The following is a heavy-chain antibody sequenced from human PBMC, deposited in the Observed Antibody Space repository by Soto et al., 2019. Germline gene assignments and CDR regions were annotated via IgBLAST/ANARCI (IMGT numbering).Heavy chain of an antibody. CDR3: ARASSFRGDFDI. D-gene: IGHD2-21*01. V-gene: IGHV4-59*08. Sequence: SETLSLTCTVSGGSISSYYWSWIRQPPGKGLEWIGYIYYSGSTNYNPSLKSRVTISADNSKNSFSLKMTSVTAADTAKYYCARASSFRGDFDIWGQGTAVTVSS. CDR2: IYYSGST. CDR1: GGSISSYY. J-gene: IGHJ3*02.